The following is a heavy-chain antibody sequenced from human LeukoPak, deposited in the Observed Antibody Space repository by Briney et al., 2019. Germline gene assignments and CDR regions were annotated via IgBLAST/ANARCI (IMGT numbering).Heavy chain of an antibody. CDR2: IKQDGSEK. CDR1: GFTFSSYW. J-gene: IGHJ4*02. CDR3: ASAYYDFWSGYYYFDY. V-gene: IGHV3-7*01. Sequence: GGSPRLSCAASGFTFSSYWMSWVRQAPGKGLEWVANIKQDGSEKYYVDSVKGRFTISRDNAKNSLYPQMNSLRAEDTAVYYCASAYYDFWSGYYYFDYWGQGTLVTVSS. D-gene: IGHD3-3*01.